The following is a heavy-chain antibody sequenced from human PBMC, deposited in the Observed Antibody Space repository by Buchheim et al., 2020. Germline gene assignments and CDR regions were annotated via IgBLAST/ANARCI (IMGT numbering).Heavy chain of an antibody. Sequence: QVQLQQWGAGLLKPSETLSLTCAVYGGSFSGYYWSWIRQPPGKGLEWIGEINHSGSTNYNPSLKSRVTISVDTSKNQLSLKLSSVTAADTAVYYCARETRFYYDSSGYYVDYWGQGTL. J-gene: IGHJ4*02. V-gene: IGHV4-34*01. CDR3: ARETRFYYDSSGYYVDY. D-gene: IGHD3-22*01. CDR2: INHSGST. CDR1: GGSFSGYY.